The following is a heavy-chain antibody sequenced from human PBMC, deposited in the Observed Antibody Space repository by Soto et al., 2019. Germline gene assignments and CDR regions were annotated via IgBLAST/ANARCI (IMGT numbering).Heavy chain of an antibody. J-gene: IGHJ4*02. CDR1: GVTFISYA. D-gene: IGHD5-12*01. CDR2: ISGSGAYT. CDR3: AKDIRGYDRPIDC. Sequence: PGGFLRLSCAASGVTFISYAMSWVRQAPGKGLEWVSAISGSGAYTYYADSVKGRFTISRDNSKNTLFLQMNSLRAEDTAVYYCAKDIRGYDRPIDCWGQGTLVTVSS. V-gene: IGHV3-23*01.